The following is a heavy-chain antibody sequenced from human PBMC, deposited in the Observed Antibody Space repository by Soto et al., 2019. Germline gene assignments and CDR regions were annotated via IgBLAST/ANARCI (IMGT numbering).Heavy chain of an antibody. J-gene: IGHJ4*02. D-gene: IGHD3-10*01. V-gene: IGHV4-34*01. CDR1: GASFSDYH. CDR3: SITRYGSGVAY. Sequence: QLQLQQWGAGLLKPSETLSLTCAVYGASFSDYHWSWIRQPPGKGLERVGEINHSGSTNYNPPLKSRVTRSIDTSKTQFSLTLSSLTAADTAVYYCSITRYGSGVAYWGQGTLVTVFS. CDR2: INHSGST.